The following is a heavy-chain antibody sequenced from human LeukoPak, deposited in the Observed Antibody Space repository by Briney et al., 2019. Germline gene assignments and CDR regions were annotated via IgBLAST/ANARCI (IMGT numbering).Heavy chain of an antibody. V-gene: IGHV3-15*01. Sequence: GGSLRLSCAVSGFTFSNAWMSWVRRAPGKGLEWVVRIKSKPDGGTTDYAAPVKGRFTISRDDSKNTLYLQMNSLKTEDTAVYYCTTGDYGDYGFYDYWGQGTLVTVSS. J-gene: IGHJ4*02. CDR2: IKSKPDGGTT. CDR3: TTGDYGDYGFYDY. D-gene: IGHD4-17*01. CDR1: GFTFSNAW.